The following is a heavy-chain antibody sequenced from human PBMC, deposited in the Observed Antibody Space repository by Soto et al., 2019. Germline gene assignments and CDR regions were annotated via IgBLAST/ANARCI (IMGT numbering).Heavy chain of an antibody. Sequence: EVQLLESGGGLIQPGGSLTLSCIASTFTFSTYAMTWVRQAPGKGLEWVAAITGSGGGTSYADSPKGRFTISRDNFKNTLYLQMNSLRAEDTAVYYCARDPNGDYIGAFDFWGQGTMVTVS. D-gene: IGHD4-17*01. CDR2: ITGSGGGT. CDR3: ARDPNGDYIGAFDF. J-gene: IGHJ3*01. V-gene: IGHV3-23*01. CDR1: TFTFSTYA.